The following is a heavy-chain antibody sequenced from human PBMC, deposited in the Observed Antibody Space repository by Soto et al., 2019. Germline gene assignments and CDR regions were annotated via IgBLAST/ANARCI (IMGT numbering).Heavy chain of an antibody. CDR2: ISAYNGNT. D-gene: IGHD6-13*01. J-gene: IGHJ6*02. V-gene: IGHV1-18*04. Sequence: ASVKVSCKASGYTFTSYGISWVRQAPGQGLEWMGWISAYNGNTNYAQKLQGRVTMTTDTSTSTAYMELRSLRSDDTAVYYCARLAAAGKVDYYYYYGMDVWGPGTTVNVSS. CDR3: ARLAAAGKVDYYYYYGMDV. CDR1: GYTFTSYG.